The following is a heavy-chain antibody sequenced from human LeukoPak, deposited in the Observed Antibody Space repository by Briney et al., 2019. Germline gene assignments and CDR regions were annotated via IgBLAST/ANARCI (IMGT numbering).Heavy chain of an antibody. D-gene: IGHD5-12*01. Sequence: PGGSLRLSCAASGFTFSSYGMHWVRQAPGKGLEWVAVICYDGSNKYYADSVKGRFTISRDNSKNTLYLQMNSLRAEDTAVYYCARDRVATITGISRYWGQGTLVTVSS. CDR3: ARDRVATITGISRY. V-gene: IGHV3-33*01. CDR1: GFTFSSYG. J-gene: IGHJ4*02. CDR2: ICYDGSNK.